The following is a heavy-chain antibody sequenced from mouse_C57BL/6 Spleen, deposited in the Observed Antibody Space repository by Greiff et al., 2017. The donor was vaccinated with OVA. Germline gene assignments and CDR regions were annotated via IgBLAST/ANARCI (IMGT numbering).Heavy chain of an antibody. V-gene: IGHV14-1*01. J-gene: IGHJ4*01. D-gene: IGHD2-5*01. CDR3: TTAYYSNYGEDY. CDR1: GFNIKDYY. CDR2: IDPEDGDT. Sequence: EVKLMESGAELVRPGASVKLSCTASGFNIKDYYMHWVKQRPEQGLEWIGRIDPEDGDTEYAPKFQGKATMTADTSSNTAYLQLSSLTSEDTAVYYCTTAYYSNYGEDYWGQGTSVTVSS.